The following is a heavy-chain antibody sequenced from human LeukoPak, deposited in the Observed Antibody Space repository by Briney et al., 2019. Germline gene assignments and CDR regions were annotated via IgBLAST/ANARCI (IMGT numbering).Heavy chain of an antibody. V-gene: IGHV3-21*04. CDR3: ARVKGSGYRNSIDY. CDR1: GFTFSSYS. J-gene: IGHJ4*02. CDR2: ISSSSSYI. Sequence: GGSLRLSCAASGFTFSSYSMNWVRQAPGKGLEWVSSISSSSSYIYYADSVKGRFTISRDNAKNSLYLQMNSLRAEDTALYYCARVKGSGYRNSIDYWGQGTLVTVSS. D-gene: IGHD3-3*01.